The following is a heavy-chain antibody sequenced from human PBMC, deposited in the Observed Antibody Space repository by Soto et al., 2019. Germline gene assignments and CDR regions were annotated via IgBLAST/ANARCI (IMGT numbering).Heavy chain of an antibody. Sequence: EVQLVESGGGSVQPGGSLRLSCAASGFTFSSYEMNWVRQVPGKGLEWVSYISSSGTIIYYADSVKGRFTISRDNAKNSVYLQINSLRVEDTSFYYCSRDGIQSGEFDPWGQGTLVTVSS. CDR1: GFTFSSYE. CDR3: SRDGIQSGEFDP. J-gene: IGHJ5*02. V-gene: IGHV3-48*03. CDR2: ISSSGTII. D-gene: IGHD1-26*01.